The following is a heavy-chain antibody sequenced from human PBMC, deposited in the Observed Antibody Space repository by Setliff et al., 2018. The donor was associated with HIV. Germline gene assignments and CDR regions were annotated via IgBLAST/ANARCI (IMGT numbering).Heavy chain of an antibody. CDR2: IYGRGDAT. CDR3: AKDQRFDP. Sequence: GGSLRLSCAASGFTFSSHNMNWVRQVPGKGPEWVSDIYGRGDATYYADSVKGRFTISRDNSKNTLYLQMNSLRAEDTAVYYCAKDQRFDPWGQGTLVTVSS. CDR1: GFTFSSHN. V-gene: IGHV3-23*01. J-gene: IGHJ5*02.